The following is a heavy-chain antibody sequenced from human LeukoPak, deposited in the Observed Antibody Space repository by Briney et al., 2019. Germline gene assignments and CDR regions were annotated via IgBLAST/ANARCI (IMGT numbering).Heavy chain of an antibody. J-gene: IGHJ4*02. CDR2: ISYDGSNK. Sequence: PGRSLRLSCAASGFTLSSYGMHWVRQAPGKGLEWVAVISYDGSNKYYAGSVKGRFTISRDNSKNTLYLQMNSLRAEDTAVYYCAKDAVYYFDYWGQGTLVTVSS. V-gene: IGHV3-30*18. CDR1: GFTLSSYG. CDR3: AKDAVYYFDY.